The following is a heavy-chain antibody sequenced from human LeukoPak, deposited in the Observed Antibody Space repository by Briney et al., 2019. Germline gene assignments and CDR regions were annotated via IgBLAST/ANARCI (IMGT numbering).Heavy chain of an antibody. D-gene: IGHD3-10*01. J-gene: IGHJ6*03. V-gene: IGHV1-24*01. CDR1: GYTLTELS. CDR3: STARITMVRGVIHYYYYYYMDV. Sequence: ASVKVSCKVSGYTLTELSIHWVRQAPGKGLEWMGGFDPEDGGTIYSQKFQGRVTMTKDTSTDTAYMELSSMRSGNKAAYSYSTARITMVRGVIHYYYYYYMDVWGKGTTVTVSS. CDR2: FDPEDGGT.